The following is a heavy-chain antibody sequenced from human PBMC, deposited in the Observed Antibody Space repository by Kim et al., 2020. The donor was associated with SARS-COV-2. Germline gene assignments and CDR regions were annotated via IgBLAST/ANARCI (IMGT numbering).Heavy chain of an antibody. V-gene: IGHV3-23*01. J-gene: IGHJ4*02. Sequence: DSGMGRFTISRDNSKNTLFLQMSSLTADDTAVYYCARTRSCSGTSCYVDFWGQGTLVTVSS. CDR3: ARTRSCSGTSCYVDF. D-gene: IGHD2-2*01.